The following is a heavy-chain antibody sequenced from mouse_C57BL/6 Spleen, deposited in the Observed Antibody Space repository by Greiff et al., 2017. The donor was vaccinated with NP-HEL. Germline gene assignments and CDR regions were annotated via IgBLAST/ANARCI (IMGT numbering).Heavy chain of an antibody. J-gene: IGHJ2*01. Sequence: EVMLVESGGGLVQPGGSLKLSCAASGFTFSDYYMYWVRQTPEKRLEWVAYISNGGGSTYYPDTVKGRFTISRDNAKNTLYLQMSRLKSEDTAMYYCARRGIYYGNYVFDYWGQGTTLTVSS. D-gene: IGHD2-1*01. CDR3: ARRGIYYGNYVFDY. CDR1: GFTFSDYY. CDR2: ISNGGGST. V-gene: IGHV5-12*01.